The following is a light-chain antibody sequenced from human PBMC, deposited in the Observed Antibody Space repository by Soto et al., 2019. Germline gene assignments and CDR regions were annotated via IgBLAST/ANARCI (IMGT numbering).Light chain of an antibody. J-gene: IGKJ1*01. V-gene: IGKV3-15*01. CDR2: GAS. Sequence: EIVKTESRATVSVPPRERXTXSCRXSQSVGINLAWYQQKPGQSPRLLIYGASTRDTSIPARFSGSGSGTQFTLTTSSLQSEDFAVYYCQQYNNWPPAWTVGQGTKVDI. CDR3: QQYNNWPPAWT. CDR1: QSVGIN.